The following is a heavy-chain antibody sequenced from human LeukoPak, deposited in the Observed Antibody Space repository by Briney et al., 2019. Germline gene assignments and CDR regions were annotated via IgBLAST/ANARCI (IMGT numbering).Heavy chain of an antibody. D-gene: IGHD6-6*01. V-gene: IGHV3-48*03. Sequence: GGSLRLSCAASGFTFSSYEMNWVRQAPGKGLEWVSYISSSGSTIYYADSVKGRFTISRDNAKNSLYLQMNSLRAGDTALYYCARADSNIAARRIGFDYWGQGTLVTVSS. CDR2: ISSSGSTI. J-gene: IGHJ4*02. CDR3: ARADSNIAARRIGFDY. CDR1: GFTFSSYE.